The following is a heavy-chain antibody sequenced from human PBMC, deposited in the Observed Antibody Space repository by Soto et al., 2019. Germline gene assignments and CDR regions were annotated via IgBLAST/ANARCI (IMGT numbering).Heavy chain of an antibody. J-gene: IGHJ4*02. V-gene: IGHV4-30-2*01. Sequence: SETLSLTCFVSGGSLSGATYSWNWIRHPPGKGLEWIGYIFPSGTTYYNPSLKSRVTISIDVSKNQFSLSLRSLTAADTAVYYCARSREFDYWSQGTLVTVSS. CDR2: IFPSGTT. CDR3: ARSREFDY. CDR1: GGSLSGATYS.